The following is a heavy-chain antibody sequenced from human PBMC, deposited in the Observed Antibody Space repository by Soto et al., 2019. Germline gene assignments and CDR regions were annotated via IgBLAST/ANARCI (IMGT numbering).Heavy chain of an antibody. D-gene: IGHD3-22*01. CDR2: ISYDGSNK. Sequence: QVQLVESGGGVVQPGRSLRLSCAASGFTFSSYGMHWVRQAPGKGLEWVAVISYDGSNKYYADSVKGRFTISRDNSKNTLYLQMNSLRAEDTAVYYCAKSAGYYDSSGPFDYWGQGTLVTVSS. CDR1: GFTFSSYG. V-gene: IGHV3-30*18. CDR3: AKSAGYYDSSGPFDY. J-gene: IGHJ4*02.